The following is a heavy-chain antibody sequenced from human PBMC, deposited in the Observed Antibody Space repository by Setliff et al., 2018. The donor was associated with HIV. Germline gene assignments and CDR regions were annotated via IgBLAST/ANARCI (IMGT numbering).Heavy chain of an antibody. Sequence: SETLSLTCTVSDASISSYYWSWIRQPPGKGLEWIGYIYYSGSTNYNPSLKSRVTISVDTSKNQFSLKLSSVTAADTAVYYCVRAGYCSSASCYFSGWFDPWGQGTLVTVSS. CDR3: VRAGYCSSASCYFSGWFDP. V-gene: IGHV4-59*08. D-gene: IGHD2-2*01. CDR1: DASISSYY. CDR2: IYYSGST. J-gene: IGHJ5*02.